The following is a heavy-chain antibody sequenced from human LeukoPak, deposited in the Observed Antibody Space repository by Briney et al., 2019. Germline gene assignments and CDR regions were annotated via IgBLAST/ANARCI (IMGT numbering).Heavy chain of an antibody. CDR1: GFTFSSYG. V-gene: IGHV3-33*01. J-gene: IGHJ4*02. D-gene: IGHD1-1*01. CDR2: IWYDGSNK. Sequence: PGGSLRLSCAASGFTFSSYGMHWVRQAPGKGLEWVAVIWYDGSNKYYADSVEGRFTISRDNSKNTLYLQMNSLRAEDTAVYYCAREISNWNDLGYWGQGTLVTVSS. CDR3: AREISNWNDLGY.